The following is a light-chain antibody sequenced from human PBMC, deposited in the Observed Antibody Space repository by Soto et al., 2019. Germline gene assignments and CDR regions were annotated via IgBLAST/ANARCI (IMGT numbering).Light chain of an antibody. V-gene: IGLV1-40*01. CDR2: GDN. CDR3: KSYDNNLSHVV. CDR1: TSSIGSFYD. Sequence: QSVLTQPPSVSGAPGQRVTIPCTGTTSSIGSFYDVHWYQQLPGTVPNLLISGDNNRPSGIPDRFSGSKSGTSASLAITGLQADDEADYYCKSYDNNLSHVVFGGGTKVTVL. J-gene: IGLJ2*01.